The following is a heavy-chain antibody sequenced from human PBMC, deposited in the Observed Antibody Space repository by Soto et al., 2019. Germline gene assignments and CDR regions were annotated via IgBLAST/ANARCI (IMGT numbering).Heavy chain of an antibody. D-gene: IGHD3-10*01. CDR2: INHSGST. V-gene: IGHV4-34*01. J-gene: IGHJ6*02. CDR1: GGSFSGYY. CDR3: ARGRRRFGELATRYYYYGMDG. Sequence: SETLSLTCAVYGGSFSGYYWSWIRQPPGKGLEWIGEINHSGSTNYNPSLKSRVTISVDTSKNQFSLKLSSVTAADTAVYYCARGRRRFGELATRYYYYGMDGWAQRTTVTVSS.